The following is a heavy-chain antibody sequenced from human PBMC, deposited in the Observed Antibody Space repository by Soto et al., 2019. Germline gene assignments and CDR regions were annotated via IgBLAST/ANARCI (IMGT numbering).Heavy chain of an antibody. D-gene: IGHD6-13*01. CDR3: ALYHLSIIAADNCFDP. CDR2: IYPGDSDT. J-gene: IGHJ5*02. V-gene: IGHV5-51*01. CDR1: GYSFTSYW. Sequence: VESLKISCKGSGYSFTSYWIGWVRQMPGKGLEWMGIIYPGDSDTRYSPSFQGQVTISADKSISTAYLQWSSLKASDTAMCYCALYHLSIIAADNCFDPWGQGTLVTVSS.